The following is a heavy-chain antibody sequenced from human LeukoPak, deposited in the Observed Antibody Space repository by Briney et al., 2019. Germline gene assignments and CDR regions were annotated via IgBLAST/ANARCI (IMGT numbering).Heavy chain of an antibody. Sequence: SETLSLTCTVSGGSISSYYWSWIRQPPGKGLEWIGYIYYSGSTNYNPSLKSRVTISVDTSKNQFSLKLSSVTAADTAVYYCARLRESPSLIQDGNYYYYYGMDVWGQGTTVTVSS. CDR1: GGSISSYY. V-gene: IGHV4-59*08. CDR2: IYYSGST. CDR3: ARLRESPSLIQDGNYYYYYGMDV. D-gene: IGHD1-14*01. J-gene: IGHJ6*02.